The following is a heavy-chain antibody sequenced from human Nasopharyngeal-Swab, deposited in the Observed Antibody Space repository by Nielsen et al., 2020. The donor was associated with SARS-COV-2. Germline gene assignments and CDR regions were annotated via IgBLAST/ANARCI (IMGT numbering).Heavy chain of an antibody. J-gene: IGHJ3*02. D-gene: IGHD6-19*01. CDR1: GYTFTSYG. V-gene: IGHV1-69*13. CDR2: IIPIFGTA. Sequence: SVKVSCKASGYTFTSYGISWVRQAPGQGLEWMGGIIPIFGTAHYAQKFQGRVTITADESTSTAYMELSSLRSEDTAVYYCAREGYSSGWYHDAFDIWGQGTMVTVSS. CDR3: AREGYSSGWYHDAFDI.